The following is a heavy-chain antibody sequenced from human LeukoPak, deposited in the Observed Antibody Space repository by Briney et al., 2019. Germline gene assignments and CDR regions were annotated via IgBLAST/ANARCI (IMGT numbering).Heavy chain of an antibody. J-gene: IGHJ4*02. CDR1: GGSFSGYY. CDR2: INHSGST. Sequence: PSETLSLTCAVYGGSFSGYYWSWIRQPPGKGLEWIGEINHSGSTNYNPSLKSRVTISVDTSKNQFSLKLSSVTAADTAVYYCATHSGTYQQRLDYWGQGTLVTVSS. D-gene: IGHD1-26*01. V-gene: IGHV4-34*01. CDR3: ATHSGTYQQRLDY.